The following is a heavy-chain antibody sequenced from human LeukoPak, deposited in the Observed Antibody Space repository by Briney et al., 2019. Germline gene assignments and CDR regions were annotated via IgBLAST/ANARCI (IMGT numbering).Heavy chain of an antibody. CDR1: GYTFTSYY. CDR2: IIPILGIA. Sequence: SVKVSCKASGYTFTSYYMHWVRQAPGQGLEWMGRIIPILGIANYAQKFQGRVTITADKSTSTAYMELSSLRSEDTAVYYCARDRDMTTVTTSLDYWGQGTLVTVSS. CDR3: ARDRDMTTVTTSLDY. V-gene: IGHV1-69*04. D-gene: IGHD4-17*01. J-gene: IGHJ4*02.